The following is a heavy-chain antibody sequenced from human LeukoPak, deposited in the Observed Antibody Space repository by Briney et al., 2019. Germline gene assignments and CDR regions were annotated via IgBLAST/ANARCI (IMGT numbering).Heavy chain of an antibody. CDR1: GFCFPSHW. CDR3: VRQPPGVYDTTQNWFDP. Sequence: GESPRISCKVSGFCFPSHWIAWVRQVPGKGLEWMGMIAPSDSYTNYNPSFEGHVTMSVEKSITTVYLQWSSLKASDTAMYYCVRQPPGVYDTTQNWFDPWGQGTLVTVSS. V-gene: IGHV5-10-1*01. CDR2: IAPSDSYT. D-gene: IGHD3-22*01. J-gene: IGHJ5*02.